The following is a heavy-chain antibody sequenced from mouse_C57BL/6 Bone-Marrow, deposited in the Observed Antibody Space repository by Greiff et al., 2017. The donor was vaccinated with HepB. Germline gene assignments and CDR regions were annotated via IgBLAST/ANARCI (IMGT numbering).Heavy chain of an antibody. Sequence: EVQLQQSGAELVRPGASVKLSCTASGFNIKDDYMHWVKQRPEQGLEWIGWIDPENGDTEYASKFQGKATITADTSSNTAYLQLSSLTSEDTAVYYCTTRDDYDISDYWGQGTTLTVSS. CDR3: TTRDDYDISDY. J-gene: IGHJ2*01. V-gene: IGHV14-4*01. CDR2: IDPENGDT. CDR1: GFNIKDDY. D-gene: IGHD2-4*01.